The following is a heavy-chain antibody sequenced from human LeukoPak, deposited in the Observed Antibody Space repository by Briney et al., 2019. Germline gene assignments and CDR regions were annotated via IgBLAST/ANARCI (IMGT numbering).Heavy chain of an antibody. Sequence: NPSETLSLTCSVSGGSISSYYWSWIRQPAGKGLEWIGRISGSGSTNYNPSLKSRVTISVDTSKNQFSLKLSSVTAADTAVYFCARGPYSYDSSGAFDIWGQGTMVTVSS. D-gene: IGHD3-22*01. V-gene: IGHV4-4*07. CDR1: GGSISSYY. J-gene: IGHJ3*02. CDR2: ISGSGST. CDR3: ARGPYSYDSSGAFDI.